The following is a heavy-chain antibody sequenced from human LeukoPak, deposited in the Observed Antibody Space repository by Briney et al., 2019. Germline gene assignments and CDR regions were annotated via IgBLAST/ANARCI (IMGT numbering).Heavy chain of an antibody. V-gene: IGHV3-48*03. CDR3: ARLRSPTDY. CDR1: GFTFSSYE. CDR2: ISSSGGTI. J-gene: IGHJ4*02. Sequence: TGGSLRLSCAASGFTFSSYEMNWVRQAPGKGLEWLSYISSSGGTIHYADSVKGRFTISRDNAKDSLYLQMNSLRAEDTAVYYCARLRSPTDYWGQGTLVTVSS. D-gene: IGHD4-17*01.